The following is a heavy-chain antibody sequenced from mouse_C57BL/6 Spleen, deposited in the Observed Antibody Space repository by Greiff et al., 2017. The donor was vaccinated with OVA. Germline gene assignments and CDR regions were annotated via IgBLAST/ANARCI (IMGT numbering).Heavy chain of an antibody. CDR1: GYTFTSYW. J-gene: IGHJ2*01. CDR3: ARSVTYYFDY. V-gene: IGHV1-61*01. CDR2: IYPSDSET. Sequence: QVHVKQPGAELVRPGSSVKLSCKASGYTFTSYWMDWVKQRPGQGLEWIGNIYPSDSETHYNQKFKDKATLTVDKSSSTAYMQLSSLTSEDSAVYYCARSVTYYFDYWGQGTTLTVSS. D-gene: IGHD2-3*01.